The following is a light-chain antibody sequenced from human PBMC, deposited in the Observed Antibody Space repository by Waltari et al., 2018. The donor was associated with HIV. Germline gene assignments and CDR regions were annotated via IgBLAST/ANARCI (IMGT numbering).Light chain of an antibody. V-gene: IGKV3-15*01. CDR2: GAS. J-gene: IGKJ1*01. CDR3: QQYSNWPRT. CDR1: QNSNTK. Sequence: IVMTQSPATLSVSPGESVPVSCRASQNSNTKLAWYRQKPGQAPRLLIYGASTRDTGVPARFSGGGSGTEFTLTISRLQSEDFAIYYCQQYSNWPRTFGQGTQVEIK.